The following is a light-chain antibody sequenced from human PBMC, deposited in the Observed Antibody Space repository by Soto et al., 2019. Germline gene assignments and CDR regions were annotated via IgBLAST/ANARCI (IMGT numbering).Light chain of an antibody. CDR2: LGS. CDR3: MQALQYT. J-gene: IGKJ2*01. V-gene: IGKV2-28*01. CDR1: QSLLHSNGYNY. Sequence: DIVMTQSPLSLPVTPGEPASISCRSSQSLLHSNGYNYLDWYLQKPGQSPQLLIYLGSNRASGVPDRFSGSGSGTDFTLKISSVEAEDVGVYYCMQALQYTFGQGTKLEIK.